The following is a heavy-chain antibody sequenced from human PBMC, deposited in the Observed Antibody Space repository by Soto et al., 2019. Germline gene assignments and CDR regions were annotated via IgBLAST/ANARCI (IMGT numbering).Heavy chain of an antibody. CDR2: INPSGGST. J-gene: IGHJ6*02. CDR3: AREFRSRVMASDYYYGMDV. V-gene: IGHV1-46*01. CDR1: GSTFTSYY. D-gene: IGHD3-16*01. Sequence: GASVKVSCKASGSTFTSYYMHWVRQAPGQGLEWMGIINPSGGSTSYAQKFQGRVTMTRDTSTSTVYMELSSLRSEDTAVYYCAREFRSRVMASDYYYGMDVWGQGTTVTVSS.